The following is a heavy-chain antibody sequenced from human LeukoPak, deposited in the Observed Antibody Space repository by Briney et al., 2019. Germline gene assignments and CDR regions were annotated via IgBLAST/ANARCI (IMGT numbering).Heavy chain of an antibody. CDR3: AELGITMIGGV. D-gene: IGHD3-10*02. CDR2: ISSGSSYI. CDR1: GFTFSRSS. Sequence: GGSLRLSCAASGFTFSRSSMNWVRQAPGKGLEWVSSISSGSSYIYYADSVKGRFTISRDNAKNSLYLQMNSLRAEDTAVYYCAELGITMIGGVWGKGTTVTISS. J-gene: IGHJ6*04. V-gene: IGHV3-21*01.